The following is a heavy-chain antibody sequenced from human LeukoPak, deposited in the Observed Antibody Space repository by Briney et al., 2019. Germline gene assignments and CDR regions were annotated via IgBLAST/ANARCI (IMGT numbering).Heavy chain of an antibody. Sequence: PGGSLRLSCAASGFTFDTYAMSWVRQAPGKGLEWVSVISGSGPTTYYADSVKGRFTISRDNSKKTVYLQMNSLRAEDTAVYYCAKLKGDSAGAFDIWGQGTMVTVSS. J-gene: IGHJ3*02. D-gene: IGHD2-21*02. CDR3: AKLKGDSAGAFDI. CDR2: ISGSGPTT. CDR1: GFTFDTYA. V-gene: IGHV3-23*01.